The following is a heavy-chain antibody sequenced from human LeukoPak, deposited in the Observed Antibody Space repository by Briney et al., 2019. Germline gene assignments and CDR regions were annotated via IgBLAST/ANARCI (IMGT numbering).Heavy chain of an antibody. D-gene: IGHD2-2*01. J-gene: IGHJ4*02. V-gene: IGHV1-18*01. CDR2: ISAYNGNT. Sequence: GASVKVSCKASGYTFTSYGITWVRQAPGQGLECMGWISAYNGNTDYAQKLQGRVTMTTDTSTSTAYMELRGLRPDDTAVYYCARGSWDIVVVPAANDCWGQGTLVTVSS. CDR1: GYTFTSYG. CDR3: ARGSWDIVVVPAANDC.